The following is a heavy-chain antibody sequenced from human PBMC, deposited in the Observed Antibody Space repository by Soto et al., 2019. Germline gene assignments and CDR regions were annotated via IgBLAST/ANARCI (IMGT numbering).Heavy chain of an antibody. J-gene: IGHJ4*02. Sequence: QVQLVESGGDVVQPGRSLRLSCAASEFTFSNYGMHWVRQAPGKGLEWLAFISHDGSETDYADSVRGRFTISRDNSENTLYFEMDRPGPGDTGRFYWGKGGGGGRILGATMPDFWGQGTLVIVSS. CDR1: EFTFSNYG. CDR2: ISHDGSET. V-gene: IGHV3-30*18. D-gene: IGHD1-26*01. CDR3: GKGGGGGRILGATMPDF.